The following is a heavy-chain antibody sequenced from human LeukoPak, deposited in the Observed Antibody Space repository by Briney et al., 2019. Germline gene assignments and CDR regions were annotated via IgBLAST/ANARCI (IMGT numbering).Heavy chain of an antibody. CDR3: ARDRYYYDSSGYFDEYYYYYMDV. D-gene: IGHD3-22*01. V-gene: IGHV3-74*01. J-gene: IGHJ6*03. Sequence: GGSLRLSCTASGFTFGDYAMSWVRQAPGKGLVGVSRINSDGRITSYADSVKGRFTISRDNAKNTLYLQMNSLRAEDTAVYYCARDRYYYDSSGYFDEYYYYYMDVWGKGTTVTVSS. CDR2: INSDGRIT. CDR1: GFTFGDYA.